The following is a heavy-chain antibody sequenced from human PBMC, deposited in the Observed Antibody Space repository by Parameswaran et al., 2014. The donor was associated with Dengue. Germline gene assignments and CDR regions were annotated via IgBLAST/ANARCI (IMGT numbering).Heavy chain of an antibody. J-gene: IGHJ5*02. CDR2: MNPNSGNR. Sequence: VRQAPGQGLEWMAWMNPNSGNRGYAQKFQGRVTMTRNTSISTAYMELSSLRSEDTAIYYCARNYYPSGRYRNWFDPWGQGTLVTVS. V-gene: IGHV1-8*01. D-gene: IGHD3-10*01. CDR3: ARNYYPSGRYRNWFDP.